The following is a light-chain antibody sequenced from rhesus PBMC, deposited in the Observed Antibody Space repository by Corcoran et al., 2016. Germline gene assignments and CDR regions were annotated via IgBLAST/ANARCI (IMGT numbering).Light chain of an antibody. Sequence: DIVLTQSPASLAVSPGQRATITCRASESVRSFGINLIHWYQQKPGKPPKLLIYKASNKDTGGPARFSGSGSGTDFTLPINPLEADDAADYYCLESKNSPTFGPGTKVEIK. CDR2: KAS. CDR3: LESKNSPT. V-gene: IGKV7-13*01. CDR1: ESVRSFGINL. J-gene: IGKJ1*01.